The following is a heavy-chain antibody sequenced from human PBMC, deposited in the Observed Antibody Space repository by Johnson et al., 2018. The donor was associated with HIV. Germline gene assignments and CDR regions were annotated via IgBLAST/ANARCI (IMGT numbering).Heavy chain of an antibody. D-gene: IGHD1-26*01. CDR3: AREWGAFDS. Sequence: QVQLVESGGGVVQPGGSLRLSCAASGFTFSSYGMHWVRQAPGKGLEWVAVIWYDGSNKYYADSVKGRFTISRDDSKNKLYLQMNSLRAEETAVYYCAREWGAFDSWRQGTMVTVSS. CDR1: GFTFSSYG. V-gene: IGHV3-33*01. CDR2: IWYDGSNK. J-gene: IGHJ3*02.